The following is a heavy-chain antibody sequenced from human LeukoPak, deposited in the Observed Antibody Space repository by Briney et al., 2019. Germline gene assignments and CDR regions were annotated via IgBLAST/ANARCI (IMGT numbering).Heavy chain of an antibody. Sequence: ASVKVSCKASGYTFTSYDINWVRQATGQELEWMGWMNPNSGNTGYAQKFQGRVTMTRNTSISTAYMELSSLRSEDTAVYYCARGRTKPTVTTFDYWGQGTLVTVSS. V-gene: IGHV1-8*01. D-gene: IGHD4-17*01. CDR3: ARGRTKPTVTTFDY. J-gene: IGHJ4*02. CDR2: MNPNSGNT. CDR1: GYTFTSYD.